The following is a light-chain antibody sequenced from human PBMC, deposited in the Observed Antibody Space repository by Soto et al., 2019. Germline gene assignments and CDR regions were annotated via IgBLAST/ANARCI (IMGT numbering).Light chain of an antibody. J-gene: IGKJ1*01. CDR3: QQYKSYPWT. Sequence: DIQMPQSPATLSASVGDIVTITCRASQSLSGWLAWYQQKPWKAPKLLIYDASSLESVVPSRFSGSGSGTEFALTINTLQPDDFATYYRQQYKSYPWTFGQGTKVEIK. V-gene: IGKV1-5*01. CDR1: QSLSGW. CDR2: DAS.